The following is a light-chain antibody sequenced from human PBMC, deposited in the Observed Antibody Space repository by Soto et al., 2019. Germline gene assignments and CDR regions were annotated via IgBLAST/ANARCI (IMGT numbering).Light chain of an antibody. CDR2: GAS. J-gene: IGKJ1*01. V-gene: IGKV3-20*01. CDR1: QTISSSY. CDR3: EQYGDLLRT. Sequence: EIVLTQSPGTLSLSLGEKVTLSCRASQTISSSYIGWYQQKPGQGPRLLIYGASRRASGVPNRFSGSVSGTDFTLTITGLEPEDFAVYYCEQYGDLLRTFGQGTKVEMK.